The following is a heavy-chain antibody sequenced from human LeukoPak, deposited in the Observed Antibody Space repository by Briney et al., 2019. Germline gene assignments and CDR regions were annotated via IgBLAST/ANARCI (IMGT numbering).Heavy chain of an antibody. CDR1: GGSISSYY. Sequence: PSETLSLTCTVSGGSISSYYWSWIRQPPGKGLERIGYIYYSGSTNYNPSLRSRVTISVDTSKNQFSLKLSSVTAADTAVYYCARLPSGNWFDPWGQGTLVTVSS. J-gene: IGHJ5*02. V-gene: IGHV4-59*08. CDR2: IYYSGST. CDR3: ARLPSGNWFDP.